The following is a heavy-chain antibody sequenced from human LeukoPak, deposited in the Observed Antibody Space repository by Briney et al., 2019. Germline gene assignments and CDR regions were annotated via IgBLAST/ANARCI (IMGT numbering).Heavy chain of an antibody. CDR2: IIPIFGTA. V-gene: IGHV1-69*13. CDR1: GGTFSSYA. Sequence: PLASVKVSCKASGGTFSSYAISWVRQAPGQGLEWMGGIIPIFGTANYAQEFQGRVTITADESTSTAYMELSSLRSEDTAVYYCARGAWIQLVFEYYYGMDVWGQGTTVTVSS. J-gene: IGHJ6*02. D-gene: IGHD5-18*01. CDR3: ARGAWIQLVFEYYYGMDV.